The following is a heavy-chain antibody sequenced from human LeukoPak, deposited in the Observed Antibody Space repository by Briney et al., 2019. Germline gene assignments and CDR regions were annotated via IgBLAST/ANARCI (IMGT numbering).Heavy chain of an antibody. D-gene: IGHD3-16*01. CDR1: GFTFSSYV. Sequence: GGSLRLSCAASGFTFSSYVMSWVRQAPGKGLVWVSRIKTDGTYTNYAESVKGRFTISRDNAKSTLYLQMNSLRAEDTAVYYCVRDPNWGNDHWGQGVLVAVSS. J-gene: IGHJ4*02. CDR3: VRDPNWGNDH. CDR2: IKTDGTYT. V-gene: IGHV3-74*01.